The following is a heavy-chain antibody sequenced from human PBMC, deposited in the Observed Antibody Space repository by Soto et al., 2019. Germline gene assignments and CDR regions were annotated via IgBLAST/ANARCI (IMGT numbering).Heavy chain of an antibody. Sequence: EVQLLEPGGGLVQPGGSLRLSCAASGLTFSSYAISWVRQAPGKGLEWVSAIRGSGGSTYYADSVKGRFTISRDNSKTSLYMQMNSLGAEDTAVYYCETAHPARWIFVTSWYFDYWGQGTLVTVSS. J-gene: IGHJ4*02. V-gene: IGHV3-23*01. CDR3: ETAHPARWIFVTSWYFDY. CDR2: IRGSGGST. CDR1: GLTFSSYA. D-gene: IGHD2-2*03.